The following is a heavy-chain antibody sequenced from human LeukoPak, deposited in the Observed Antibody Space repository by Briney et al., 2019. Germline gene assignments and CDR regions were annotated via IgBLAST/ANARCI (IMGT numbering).Heavy chain of an antibody. V-gene: IGHV3-21*01. CDR1: GFTFSSYS. J-gene: IGHJ3*02. CDR2: ISSSSDYI. Sequence: GGSLRLSCAASGFTFSSYSMNWVRQAPGKGLEWVSSISSSSDYIYYADSLKGRFTISRDNAKNSLYLQMNSLRAEDTAVYYCAKGSRIVGTTDVFDIWGQGTMVTVSS. CDR3: AKGSRIVGTTDVFDI. D-gene: IGHD1-26*01.